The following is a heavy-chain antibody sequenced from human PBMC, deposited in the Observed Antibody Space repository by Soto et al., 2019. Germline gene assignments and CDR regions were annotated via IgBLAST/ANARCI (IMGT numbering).Heavy chain of an antibody. J-gene: IGHJ5*02. D-gene: IGHD4-17*01. V-gene: IGHV4-4*07. CDR1: GGSISSYY. CDR2: IYTSGST. CDR3: ARSTVVTHYNWFDP. Sequence: PSETLSLTCTVSGGSISSYYWSWIRQPAGKGLGWIGRIYTSGSTNYNPSLKSRVTMSVDTSKNQFSLKLSSVTAADTAMYYCARSTVVTHYNWFDPWGQGTLVTVSS.